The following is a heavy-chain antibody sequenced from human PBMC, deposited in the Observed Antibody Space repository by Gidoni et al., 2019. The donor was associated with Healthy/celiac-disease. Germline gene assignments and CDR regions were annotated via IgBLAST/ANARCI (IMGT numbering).Heavy chain of an antibody. CDR1: GYTFTSYA. Sequence: QVQLVQSGAEAKKPGASVKVSCKASGYTFTSYAMHWVRQAPGQRLEWMGWINAGNGNTKYSQKFQGRVTIARDTSASTAYMELSSLRSEDTAVYYCARSFRAYCGGDCYSPFDYWGQGTLVTVSS. CDR2: INAGNGNT. D-gene: IGHD2-21*01. CDR3: ARSFRAYCGGDCYSPFDY. V-gene: IGHV1-3*01. J-gene: IGHJ4*02.